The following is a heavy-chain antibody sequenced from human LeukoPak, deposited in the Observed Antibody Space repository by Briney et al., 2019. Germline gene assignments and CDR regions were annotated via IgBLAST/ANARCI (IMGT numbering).Heavy chain of an antibody. J-gene: IGHJ6*04. D-gene: IGHD3-10*01. Sequence: SETLSLTCTVSGGSISSSSYYWGWIRQPPGKGLEWIGSIYYSGSTHYNPSLKSRVTISVDTSKNQISLRLTSVTAADTAVYYCASYYASGVSAYNYYGMDVWGKGTTGTVSS. CDR2: IYYSGST. CDR1: GGSISSSSYY. CDR3: ASYYASGVSAYNYYGMDV. V-gene: IGHV4-39*01.